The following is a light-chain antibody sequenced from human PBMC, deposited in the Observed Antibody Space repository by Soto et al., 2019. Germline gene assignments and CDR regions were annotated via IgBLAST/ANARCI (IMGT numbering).Light chain of an antibody. J-gene: IGKJ4*01. CDR2: GGS. CDR3: HHYGSSPLT. V-gene: IGKV3-20*01. CDR1: QSIRSSS. Sequence: EIVLTQSQGTLSLSPGERAALSCSASQSIRSSSLAWYQQKPGQAPRLLIYGGSSSATGIPDRFSGGGSGTDFSLTTTRLEPEDFSVYYCHHYGSSPLTLGGGIKVDIK.